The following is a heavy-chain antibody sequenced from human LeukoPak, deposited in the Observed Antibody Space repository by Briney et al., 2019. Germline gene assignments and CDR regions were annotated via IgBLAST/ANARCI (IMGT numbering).Heavy chain of an antibody. J-gene: IGHJ5*02. CDR3: ATLGPTGGDFTYNWFDP. Sequence: GGSLRLSCAASGFAFSTYTMNCVRHAPGKGPEGVSCISSTSRYINYTDSVKGRFTTSRDNDKNSLYLQMSSLRVEDSAVYYCATLGPTGGDFTYNWFDPWGQGTLVTVSS. CDR2: ISSTSRYI. V-gene: IGHV3-21*06. CDR1: GFAFSTYT. D-gene: IGHD2-21*02.